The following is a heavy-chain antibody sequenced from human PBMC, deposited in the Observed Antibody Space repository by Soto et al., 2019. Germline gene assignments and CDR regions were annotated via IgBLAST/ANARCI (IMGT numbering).Heavy chain of an antibody. CDR2: TSSSGGSI. D-gene: IGHD2-2*02. CDR1: GFTFNSHE. J-gene: IGHJ5*02. V-gene: IGHV3-48*03. Sequence: EVQLVESGGGLVQPGGSLRLSCAGSGFTFNSHEMTWVRQAPGKGLEWISSTSSSGGSIYYADSVKGRFTVSRDNAKNSLYLQMNSLRAEDTAFYYCARSWGLYCSSSRCYSPWFDPWGRGTLVTVSS. CDR3: ARSWGLYCSSSRCYSPWFDP.